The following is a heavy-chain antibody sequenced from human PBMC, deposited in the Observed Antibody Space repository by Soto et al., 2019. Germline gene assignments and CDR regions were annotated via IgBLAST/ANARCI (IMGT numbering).Heavy chain of an antibody. D-gene: IGHD3-10*01. J-gene: IGHJ3*02. CDR2: IYYSGST. CDR3: ARDIWRVGAFDI. V-gene: IGHV4-59*01. Sequence: PSETLSLTCTVSGGSISSYYWSWIRQPPGKGLEWIGYIYYSGSTNYNPSLKSRVTISVDMSKNQFSLKLSSVTAADTAVYYCARDIWRVGAFDIWGQGTMVTDSS. CDR1: GGSISSYY.